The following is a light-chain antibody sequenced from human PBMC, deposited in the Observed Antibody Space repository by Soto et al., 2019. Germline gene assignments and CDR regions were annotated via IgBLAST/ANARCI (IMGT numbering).Light chain of an antibody. CDR2: GAS. J-gene: IGKJ3*01. CDR3: QQLNSFPIP. V-gene: IGKV1-9*01. Sequence: IQLTQSPSSLSASVGDRVTISYRASQGIANFLAWYQQKPGKAPKLLIYGASTLQSGVPSRFSGSGYGTDFTLTISSLQPEYFATYYCQQLNSFPIPFGPGTKVDI. CDR1: QGIANF.